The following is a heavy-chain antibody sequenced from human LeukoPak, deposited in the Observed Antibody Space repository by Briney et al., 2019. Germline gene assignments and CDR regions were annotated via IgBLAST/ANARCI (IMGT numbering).Heavy chain of an antibody. Sequence: ASVKVSCKASGYTFTSYAMNWVRQAPGQGLEWMGWINTNTGNPTYAQGFTGRFVFSLDTFVSTTYLQISSLKAEDTAVYYCARERTDTVTSANWFDPWGQGTLVTVSS. CDR1: GYTFTSYA. J-gene: IGHJ5*02. CDR2: INTNTGNP. D-gene: IGHD4-17*01. V-gene: IGHV7-4-1*02. CDR3: ARERTDTVTSANWFDP.